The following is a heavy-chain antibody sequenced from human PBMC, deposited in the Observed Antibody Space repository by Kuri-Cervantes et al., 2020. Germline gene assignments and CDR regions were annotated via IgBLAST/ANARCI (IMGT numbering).Heavy chain of an antibody. V-gene: IGHV3-7*01. J-gene: IGHJ5*02. CDR1: GFTFSSYW. Sequence: ETLSLTCAASGFTFSSYWMSWVRQAPGKGLEWVANIKQDGSEKYYVDSVKGRFTISRDNAKNSLYLQMNSLRAEDTAVYYCAAGGGWTYGGKVEHWGQGTLVTVSS. D-gene: IGHD4-23*01. CDR2: IKQDGSEK. CDR3: AAGGGWTYGGKVEH.